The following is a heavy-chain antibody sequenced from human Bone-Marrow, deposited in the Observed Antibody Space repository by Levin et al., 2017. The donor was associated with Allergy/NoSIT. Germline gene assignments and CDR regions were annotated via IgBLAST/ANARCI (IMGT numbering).Heavy chain of an antibody. V-gene: IGHV3-66*01. Sequence: GGSLRLSCAASGFTVSNNYMTWVRQAPGKGLEWVSLIYSGGSTYYVDSVKGRFTISRDSSKNTVFLQMNSLRVEDTAVYYFSGGRYCSGSTCSEWGQGTLVTVSS. CDR2: IYSGGST. CDR1: GFTVSNNY. CDR3: SGGRYCSGSTCSE. D-gene: IGHD2-15*01. J-gene: IGHJ4*02.